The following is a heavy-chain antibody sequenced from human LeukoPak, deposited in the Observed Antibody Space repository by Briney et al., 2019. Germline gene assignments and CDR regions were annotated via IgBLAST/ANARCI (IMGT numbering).Heavy chain of an antibody. Sequence: GGSLRLSCAASGFTFSSYSMNWVRQAPGKGREWVSSIRSSSSYIYYADSVKGRFTISRDNAKNSLYLQMNSLRAEDTAVYYCARVGASMIDAFDIWGQGTMVTVSS. CDR1: GFTFSSYS. D-gene: IGHD3-22*01. CDR3: ARVGASMIDAFDI. CDR2: IRSSSSYI. V-gene: IGHV3-21*01. J-gene: IGHJ3*02.